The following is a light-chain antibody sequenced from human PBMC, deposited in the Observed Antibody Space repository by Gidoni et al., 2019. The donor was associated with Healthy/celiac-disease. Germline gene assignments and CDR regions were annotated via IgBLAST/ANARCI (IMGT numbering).Light chain of an antibody. CDR3: QQYGSSPLT. V-gene: IGKV3-20*01. CDR2: GAS. J-gene: IGKJ4*01. Sequence: EIMLTQSPGTLSLSPGDRATLCFRVSQSVSSSYLAWYQQKPGQAPRLLIYGASSRATGIPDRFSGSGSGTDFTLTISRLEPEDFAVYYCQQYGSSPLTFGGGTKVEIK. CDR1: QSVSSSY.